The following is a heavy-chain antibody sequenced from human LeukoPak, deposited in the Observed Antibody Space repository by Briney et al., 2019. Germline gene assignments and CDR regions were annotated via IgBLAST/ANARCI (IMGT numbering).Heavy chain of an antibody. CDR1: RYSISSGYY. CDR2: IYRSGST. V-gene: IGHV4-38-2*02. Sequence: SETLSLTCTVSRYSISSGYYWGWIRQPPGQGLEWIGSIYRSGSTYYNSSLKSRVTISVDTSKNQFSLKLSSVTAADTAVYYCARHADYYESTSYFWDYWGQGTLVTVSS. CDR3: ARHADYYESTSYFWDY. D-gene: IGHD3-22*01. J-gene: IGHJ4*02.